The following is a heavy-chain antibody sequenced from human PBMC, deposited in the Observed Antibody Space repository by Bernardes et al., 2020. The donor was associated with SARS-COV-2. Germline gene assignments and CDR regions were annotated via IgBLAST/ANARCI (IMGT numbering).Heavy chain of an antibody. CDR3: ASGGCSPFL. CDR1: GFTFSSYS. CDR2: ISSSSSNI. J-gene: IGHJ4*02. Sequence: GGSLRLSCAASGFTFSSYSMNWVRQAPGKGLECLSHISSSSSNIYYADSVKGRFTISRDNAKNSLYLQMNSLRDEDTAVYYCASGGCSPFLWGQGTLVTVSA. V-gene: IGHV3-48*02. D-gene: IGHD3-16*01.